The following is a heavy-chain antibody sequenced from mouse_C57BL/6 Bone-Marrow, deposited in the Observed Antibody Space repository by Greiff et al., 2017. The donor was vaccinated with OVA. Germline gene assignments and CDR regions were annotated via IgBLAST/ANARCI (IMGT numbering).Heavy chain of an antibody. CDR3: ARRYYGSGCWYFDV. CDR2: IYPGSGST. J-gene: IGHJ1*03. Sequence: QVQLQQPGAELVKPGASVKMSCKASGYTFTSYWITWVKQRPGQGLEWIGDIYPGSGSTNYNEKFKSKATLTVDTSSSTAYMQLSSLTSEDSAVYYCARRYYGSGCWYFDVWGTGTTITVSS. CDR1: GYTFTSYW. D-gene: IGHD1-1*01. V-gene: IGHV1-55*01.